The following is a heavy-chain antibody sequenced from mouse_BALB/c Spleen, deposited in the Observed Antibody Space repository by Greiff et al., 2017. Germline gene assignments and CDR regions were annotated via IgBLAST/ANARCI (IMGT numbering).Heavy chain of an antibody. V-gene: IGHV1-14*01. J-gene: IGHJ1*01. D-gene: IGHD2-3*01. CDR2: INPYNDGT. Sequence: EVQGVESGPELVKPGASVKMSCKASGYTFTSYVMHWVKQKPGQGLEWIGYINPYNDGTKYNEKFKGKATLTSDKSSSTAYMELSSLTSEDSAVYYCAREEDGYSLYFDVWGAGTTVTVSS. CDR1: GYTFTSYV. CDR3: AREEDGYSLYFDV.